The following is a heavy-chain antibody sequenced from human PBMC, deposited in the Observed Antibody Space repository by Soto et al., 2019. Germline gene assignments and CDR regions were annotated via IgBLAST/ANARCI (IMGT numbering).Heavy chain of an antibody. Sequence: QVQLVESGGGVVQPGRSLRLSCAASGFTFSSYGMHWVRQAPGKGLEWVAVISYDGSNKYYADSVKGRFTISRDNSKNTLYLQMNSLRAEDTAVYYCAKDRSYFDYWGQGTLVTVSS. CDR2: ISYDGSNK. CDR1: GFTFSSYG. CDR3: AKDRSYFDY. V-gene: IGHV3-30*18. J-gene: IGHJ4*02.